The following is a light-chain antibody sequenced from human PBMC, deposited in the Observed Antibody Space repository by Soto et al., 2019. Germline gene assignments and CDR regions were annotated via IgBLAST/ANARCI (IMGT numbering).Light chain of an antibody. Sequence: QSVLTQPRSVSGSPGQSVTISCTGTSSDVGGYNYVSWYQQHPGKAPKLMIYDVSKRPSGVPDRFSGSKSGNTASLTISGLQAEDEADYYCCSYAGSYTWVFGGVTNVTVL. CDR3: CSYAGSYTWV. V-gene: IGLV2-11*01. J-gene: IGLJ3*02. CDR2: DVS. CDR1: SSDVGGYNY.